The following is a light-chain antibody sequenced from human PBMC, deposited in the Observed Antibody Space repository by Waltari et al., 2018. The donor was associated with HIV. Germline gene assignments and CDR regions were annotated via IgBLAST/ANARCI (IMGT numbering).Light chain of an antibody. CDR3: VTWADRSSGPVV. CDR2: RNN. J-gene: IGLJ2*01. CDR1: SSKIGNNY. Sequence: QSVLTQPPSASGTPGQRITISCSGSSSKIGNNYVHWYQHLPGTAPKLLIYRNNQRATGVPDRFSVSKSGTSASLAISGLRSEDEADYYCVTWADRSSGPVVFGGGTKVTVL. V-gene: IGLV1-47*01.